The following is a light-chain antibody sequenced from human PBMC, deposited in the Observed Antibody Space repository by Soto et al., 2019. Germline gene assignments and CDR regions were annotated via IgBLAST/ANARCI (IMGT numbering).Light chain of an antibody. CDR2: DVT. J-gene: IGLJ1*01. Sequence: QSLLTHPASLSGSPGQSITISCTGTSSDVGGYNSVSWYRQDPGKAPKLMIYDVTNRPSGVSNRFSGSKSGNTASLTISGLQAEDEADYYCSSFTSSITYVFGTGTKV. CDR3: SSFTSSITYV. CDR1: SSDVGGYNS. V-gene: IGLV2-14*01.